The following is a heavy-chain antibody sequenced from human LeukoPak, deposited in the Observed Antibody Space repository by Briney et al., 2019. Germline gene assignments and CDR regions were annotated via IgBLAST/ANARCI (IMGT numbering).Heavy chain of an antibody. Sequence: GGSLRLSCVDSGFTFNSYAMGRVRQSPGRGLEWVSSIKGGGGDPFYADSVKGRFTISRDNSKNTLFLQLNSLRAEDSAVYYCAQGGHDFNPFHCWGQGTLVTVSS. D-gene: IGHD2-21*02. CDR3: AQGGHDFNPFHC. V-gene: IGHV3-23*01. J-gene: IGHJ4*02. CDR2: IKGGGGDP. CDR1: GFTFNSYA.